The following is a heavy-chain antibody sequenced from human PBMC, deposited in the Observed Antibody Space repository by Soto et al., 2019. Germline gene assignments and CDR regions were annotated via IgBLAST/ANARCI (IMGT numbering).Heavy chain of an antibody. V-gene: IGHV1-46*01. J-gene: IGHJ6*02. CDR2: INPSGGST. D-gene: IGHD3-10*01. CDR3: ARERYDAMVRGVINYGMDV. CDR1: GYTFTSYY. Sequence: GPPVKVSCKASGYTFTSYYMHWVRQAPGQGLEWMGIINPSGGSTSYAQKFQGRVTMTRDTSTSTVYMELSSLRSEDTAVYYCARERYDAMVRGVINYGMDVWGQGTTVTVSS.